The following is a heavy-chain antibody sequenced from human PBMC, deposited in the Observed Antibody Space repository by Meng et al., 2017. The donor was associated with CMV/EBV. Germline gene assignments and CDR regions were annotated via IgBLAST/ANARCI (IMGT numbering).Heavy chain of an antibody. D-gene: IGHD2-21*01. Sequence: GESLKISCAASGFTFSSYWMHWVRHAPGGGLVWVSRINSDGSSTSYADSVEGRFTVSGDNAKNTLYLQMNSLRAEDTAVYYCARDALYCGGDCYSDYWGQGTLVTVSS. CDR3: ARDALYCGGDCYSDY. CDR2: INSDGSST. J-gene: IGHJ4*02. CDR1: GFTFSSYW. V-gene: IGHV3-74*01.